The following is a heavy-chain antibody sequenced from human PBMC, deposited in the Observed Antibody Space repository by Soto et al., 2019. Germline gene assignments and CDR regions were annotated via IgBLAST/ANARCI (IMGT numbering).Heavy chain of an antibody. D-gene: IGHD2-2*01. CDR2: IGGTGQYT. Sequence: GGSLRLSSTASGFTFQNFVINWVRQNTGKGLEWVPIIGGTGQYTYYADSGRGRFTFSRDNSENTVYLEMNSLRAEDTAIYFCAKGGTSHIYGIDVCGPGTTVTVSS. J-gene: IGHJ6*02. CDR1: GFTFQNFV. CDR3: AKGGTSHIYGIDV. V-gene: IGHV3-23*01.